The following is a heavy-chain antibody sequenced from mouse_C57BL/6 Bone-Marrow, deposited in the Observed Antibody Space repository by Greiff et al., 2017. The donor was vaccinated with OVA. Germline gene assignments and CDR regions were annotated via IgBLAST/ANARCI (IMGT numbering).Heavy chain of an antibody. D-gene: IGHD2-12*01. V-gene: IGHV5-4*01. CDR2: ISDGGSYT. CDR3: AGDRDSYYVEDGMDY. J-gene: IGHJ4*01. Sequence: EVKLMESGGGLVQPGGSLKLSCAASGFTFSSSAMSWVRQTPEKRLEWVATISDGGSYTSYPYNVNGRFPFSRENAKNNLYRRMSHLKSEYTAMYYGAGDRDSYYVEDGMDYGGRGTSVTVSS. CDR1: GFTFSSSA.